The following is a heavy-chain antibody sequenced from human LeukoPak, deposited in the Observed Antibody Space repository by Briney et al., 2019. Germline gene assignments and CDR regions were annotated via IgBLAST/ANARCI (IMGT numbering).Heavy chain of an antibody. CDR1: GYTFTGYY. D-gene: IGHD6-13*01. J-gene: IGHJ5*02. CDR3: ARVPRYSSSWRWFDP. Sequence: ASVKVSCKASGYTFTGYYMHWVRQAPGQGLEWMGWINPNSGGSNYAQKSQGRVTMTRDTSISTAYMELSRLRSDDTAVYYCARVPRYSSSWRWFDPWGQGTLVTVSS. CDR2: INPNSGGS. V-gene: IGHV1-2*02.